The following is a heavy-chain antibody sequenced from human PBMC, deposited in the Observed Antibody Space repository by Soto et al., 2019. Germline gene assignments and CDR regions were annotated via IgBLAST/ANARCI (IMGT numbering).Heavy chain of an antibody. V-gene: IGHV3-15*01. D-gene: IGHD3-3*01. CDR1: GITFTNAW. J-gene: IGHJ6*02. CDR2: IKSKTHGGTT. Sequence: EVQLVESGGGLVKPGGSLRLSCAASGITFTNAWMSWVRQVPGKGLEWVGRIKSKTHGGTTDYAAPVKGRFTISRDDSKNTLYLQMNSLKTEYTAVYYCSTESRFLEWSSYYCGMDVWGRGTTVSVSS. CDR3: STESRFLEWSSYYCGMDV.